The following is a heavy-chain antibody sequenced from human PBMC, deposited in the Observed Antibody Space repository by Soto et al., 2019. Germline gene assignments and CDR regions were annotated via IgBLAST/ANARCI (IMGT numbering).Heavy chain of an antibody. V-gene: IGHV1-8*01. CDR2: MNPNSGNT. CDR1: GYIFTGYD. J-gene: IGHJ4*02. CDR3: AGEKVGTTGIDF. Sequence: QAQLVQSGAEVKKPGASVKVSCKASGYIFTGYDINWVRQATGQELEWMGWMNPNSGNTGYAQNFQGRVTMTRDNSITTAYMELTSLRDDDSAVYYCAGEKVGTTGIDFWGQGTLVTVSS. D-gene: IGHD1-26*01.